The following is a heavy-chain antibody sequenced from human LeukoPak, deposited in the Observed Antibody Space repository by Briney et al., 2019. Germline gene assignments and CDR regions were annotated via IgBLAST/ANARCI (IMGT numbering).Heavy chain of an antibody. Sequence: GASVKVSCKSSGYTFTSYDINWVRQATGQGLEWMGWMNPNSGNTGYAQKFQGRVTMTRNTSISTAYMELSSLRSEDTAVYYCARTDLEWLSKPDYWGQGTLVTVSS. CDR1: GYTFTSYD. CDR3: ARTDLEWLSKPDY. CDR2: MNPNSGNT. J-gene: IGHJ4*02. V-gene: IGHV1-8*01. D-gene: IGHD3-3*01.